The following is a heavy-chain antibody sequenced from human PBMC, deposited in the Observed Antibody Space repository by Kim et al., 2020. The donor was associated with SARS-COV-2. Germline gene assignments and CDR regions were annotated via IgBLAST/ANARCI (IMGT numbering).Heavy chain of an antibody. CDR3: TRIDYGLYYYYGMDV. D-gene: IGHD3-16*01. CDR1: GFTFSGSA. Sequence: GGSLRLSCAASGFTFSGSAMHWVRQASGKGLEWVGRIRSKANSYATAYAASVKGRFTISRDDSKNTAYLQMNSLKTEDTAVYYCTRIDYGLYYYYGMDVWGQGTTVTVSS. J-gene: IGHJ6*02. V-gene: IGHV3-73*01. CDR2: IRSKANSYAT.